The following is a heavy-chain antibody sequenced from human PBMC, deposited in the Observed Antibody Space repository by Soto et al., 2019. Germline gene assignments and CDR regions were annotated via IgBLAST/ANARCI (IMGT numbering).Heavy chain of an antibody. CDR2: IIPMFGTA. Sequence: QVQLVQSGAEVKKPGSSVKVSCKASGGTFSRDAISWVRQAPGQGLEWMGGIIPMFGTAKYVQKFQGRLTITADESTTTAHMELRSLRSDDTAVYYCARGVVVVAASQLGWFDPWGQGTLVTVSS. J-gene: IGHJ5*02. D-gene: IGHD2-15*01. V-gene: IGHV1-69*01. CDR3: ARGVVVVAASQLGWFDP. CDR1: GGTFSRDA.